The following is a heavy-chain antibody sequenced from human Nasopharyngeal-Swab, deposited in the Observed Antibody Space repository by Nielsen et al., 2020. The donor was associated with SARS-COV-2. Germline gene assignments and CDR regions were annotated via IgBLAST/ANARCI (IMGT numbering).Heavy chain of an antibody. CDR2: ISGSGGST. D-gene: IGHD6-19*01. J-gene: IGHJ6*02. V-gene: IGHV3-23*01. Sequence: GGSLRLSCAASGFTFSSYAMSWVRQAPGTGLERVSAISGSGGSTYYADSVKGRFTISRDNSKNTLYLQMNSLRAEDTAVYYCAKGGSAEWLAFSYYGMDVWGQGTTVTVSS. CDR3: AKGGSAEWLAFSYYGMDV. CDR1: GFTFSSYA.